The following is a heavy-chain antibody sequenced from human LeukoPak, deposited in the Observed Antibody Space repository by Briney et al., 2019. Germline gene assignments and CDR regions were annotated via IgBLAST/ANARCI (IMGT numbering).Heavy chain of an antibody. V-gene: IGHV4-61*02. Sequence: SETLSLTCTVSGGSISSGSYYWSWIRQPAGKGLEWIGRIYTSGSTNYNPSLKSRVTISVDTSKNQFSLKLSSVTAADTAVYYCARDLGTIGTDYWGQGTLVTVSS. CDR3: ARDLGTIGTDY. CDR1: GGSISSGSYY. CDR2: IYTSGST. D-gene: IGHD3-10*01. J-gene: IGHJ4*02.